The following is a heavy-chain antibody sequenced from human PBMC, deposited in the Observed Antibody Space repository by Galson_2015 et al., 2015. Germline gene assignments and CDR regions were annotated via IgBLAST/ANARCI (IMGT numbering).Heavy chain of an antibody. Sequence: LRLSCAASGFSFSTYGMHWVCQAPGKGLEWVAVISYDGSNKYYADSVKGRFTISRDNSKNTLYLQMNSLRAEDTAVYYCAKSYDFWSGYYTYYFDYWGQGTLVTVSS. D-gene: IGHD3-3*01. V-gene: IGHV3-30*12. CDR1: GFSFSTYG. CDR3: AKSYDFWSGYYTYYFDY. CDR2: ISYDGSNK. J-gene: IGHJ4*02.